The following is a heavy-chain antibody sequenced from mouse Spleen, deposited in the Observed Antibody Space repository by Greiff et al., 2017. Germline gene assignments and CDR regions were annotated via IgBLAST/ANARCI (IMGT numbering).Heavy chain of an antibody. CDR1: GYSITSGYY. Sequence: LQESGPGLVKPSQSLSLTCSVTGYSITSGYYWNWIRQFPGNKLEWMGYISYDGSNNYNPSLKNRISITRDTSKNQFFLKLNSVTTEDTATYYCASAYYRYDVGYYFDYWGQGTTLTVSS. V-gene: IGHV3-6*01. D-gene: IGHD2-14*01. CDR3: ASAYYRYDVGYYFDY. J-gene: IGHJ2*01. CDR2: ISYDGSN.